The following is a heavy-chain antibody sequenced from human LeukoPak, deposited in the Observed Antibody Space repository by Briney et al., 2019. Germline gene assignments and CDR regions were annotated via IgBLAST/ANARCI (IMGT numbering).Heavy chain of an antibody. V-gene: IGHV3-53*01. Sequence: GGSLRLSCAASGFTVSSNYMSWVRQAPGKGLEWVSVIYSGGSTYYADSVKGRFTISRDNSKNTLYLQMNSLRAEDTAVYYCASVAVAGREGMYWGQGTLVTVSS. CDR3: ASVAVAGREGMY. CDR2: IYSGGST. J-gene: IGHJ4*02. CDR1: GFTVSSNY. D-gene: IGHD6-19*01.